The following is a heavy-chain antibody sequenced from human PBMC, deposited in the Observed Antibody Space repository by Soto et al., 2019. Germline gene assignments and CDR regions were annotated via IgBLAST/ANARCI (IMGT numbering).Heavy chain of an antibody. D-gene: IGHD6-13*01. J-gene: IGHJ6*02. CDR1: GFTVSSNY. CDR2: IYSGGST. V-gene: IGHV3-53*01. CDR3: ASLPYSSSWYDYYGMDV. Sequence: PGGSLRLSCAASGFTVSSNYMSWVRQAPGKGLEWVSVIYSGGSTYYADSVKGRFTISRDNSKNTLYLQMNSLRAEDTAVYYCASLPYSSSWYDYYGMDVWGQGTTVTVSS.